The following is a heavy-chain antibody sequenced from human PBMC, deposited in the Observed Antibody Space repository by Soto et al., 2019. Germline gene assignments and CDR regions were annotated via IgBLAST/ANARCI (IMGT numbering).Heavy chain of an antibody. J-gene: IGHJ4*02. CDR3: ARDLTPREALAQYYFDS. D-gene: IGHD1-1*01. Sequence: VGSLRLSCAASGFTFSDYYMSWIRQAPGKGLEWISYISSSGSTIYHADSVKGRFTISRDNAKNSLYLQMNGLRAEDTAVYYCARDLTPREALAQYYFDSWGQGNLVTXS. V-gene: IGHV3-11*01. CDR1: GFTFSDYY. CDR2: ISSSGSTI.